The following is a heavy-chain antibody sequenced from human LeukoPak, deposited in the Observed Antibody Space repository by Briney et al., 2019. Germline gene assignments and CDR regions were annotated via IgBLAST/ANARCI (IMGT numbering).Heavy chain of an antibody. CDR3: ANSGYGDPFDY. V-gene: IGHV3-23*01. Sequence: GGSLRLSCAASGFTFSSYAMSWVCQAPGKGLEWVSAISGSGGSTYYADSVKGRFTISRDNSKNTLYLQMNSLRAEDTAVYYCANSGYGDPFDYWGQGTLVTVSS. D-gene: IGHD4-17*01. CDR2: ISGSGGST. CDR1: GFTFSSYA. J-gene: IGHJ4*02.